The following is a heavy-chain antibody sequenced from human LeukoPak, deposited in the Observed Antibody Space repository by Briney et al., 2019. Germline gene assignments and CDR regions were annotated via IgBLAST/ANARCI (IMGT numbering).Heavy chain of an antibody. V-gene: IGHV4-59*01. Sequence: PSETLSLTCTVSGGSISGYYWSWIRQPPGKGLEWIGYIYYSGSTNYNPSLKSRVTISEDTSKNHFSLQLSSVTAADTAIYYCARTGSTIGWFDPWGQRTLVTVSS. J-gene: IGHJ5*02. D-gene: IGHD2-15*01. CDR3: ARTGSTIGWFDP. CDR2: IYYSGST. CDR1: GGSISGYY.